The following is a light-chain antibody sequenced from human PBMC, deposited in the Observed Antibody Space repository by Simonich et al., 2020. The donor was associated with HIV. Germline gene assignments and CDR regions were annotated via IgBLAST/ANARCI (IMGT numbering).Light chain of an antibody. CDR3: QVWDSSSDHLV. CDR2: DDS. V-gene: IGLV3-21*03. Sequence: SYALTQPPSVSVAPGKTARITCGGNNIGSKSVHWYQQRPGQAPVLVVYDDSGRPSGIPGRFSGSNSGNTATLTISRVEAGDEADYYCQVWDSSSDHLVFGGGTQLTVL. CDR1: NIGSKS. J-gene: IGLJ7*01.